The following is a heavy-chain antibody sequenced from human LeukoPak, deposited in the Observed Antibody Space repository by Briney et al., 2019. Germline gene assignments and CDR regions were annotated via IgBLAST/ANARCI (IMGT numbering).Heavy chain of an antibody. CDR1: GFTFSSYG. Sequence: GRSLRLSCAASGFTFSSYGMHWVRQAPGKGLEWVAVIWYDGSNKYYADSVKGRFTISRDNSKNTLYLQMNSLRAEDTAVYYCARARAPGAARPIDYWGQGTLVTVSS. CDR2: IWYDGSNK. V-gene: IGHV3-33*08. J-gene: IGHJ4*02. D-gene: IGHD6-6*01. CDR3: ARARAPGAARPIDY.